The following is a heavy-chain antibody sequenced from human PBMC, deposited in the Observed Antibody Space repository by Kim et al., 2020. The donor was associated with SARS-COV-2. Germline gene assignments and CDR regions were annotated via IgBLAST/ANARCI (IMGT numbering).Heavy chain of an antibody. Sequence: SETLSLTCTVSGGSISSGSYYWSWIRQPAGKGLEWIGRIYTSGSTNYNPSIKSRVTISVDTSKNQFSLKLSSVTAADTAVYYCASGGSVAGPSWGQGTLVTVSS. CDR1: GGSISSGSYY. J-gene: IGHJ4*02. CDR2: IYTSGST. D-gene: IGHD3-10*01. V-gene: IGHV4-61*02. CDR3: ASGGSVAGPS.